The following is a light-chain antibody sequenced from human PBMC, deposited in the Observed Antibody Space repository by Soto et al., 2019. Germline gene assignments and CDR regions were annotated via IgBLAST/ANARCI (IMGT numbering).Light chain of an antibody. CDR1: QSVTRY. Sequence: EMGLSRCSATQSLSQGERATLSCRASQSVTRYLAWYQQRPGQTPRLLIYDASNRATGIPARFSGSGSGTDFTLSISSLEPEDFAVYYCQQRSSWPLTLGPGTKVDIK. CDR2: DAS. J-gene: IGKJ3*01. V-gene: IGKV3-11*01. CDR3: QQRSSWPLT.